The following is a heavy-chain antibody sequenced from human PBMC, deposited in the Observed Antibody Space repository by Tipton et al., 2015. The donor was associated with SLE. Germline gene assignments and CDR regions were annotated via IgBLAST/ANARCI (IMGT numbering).Heavy chain of an antibody. Sequence: TLSLTCTVSGGSISSYYWSWIRQPPGKGLEWIGYIHYSGSTNYNPSLKSRVTILVDTSKNQFSLKLTSVTAADTAVYCCATGGAAARPWYFDYWGQGTLVTVSS. CDR2: IHYSGST. D-gene: IGHD6-6*01. CDR1: GGSISSYY. V-gene: IGHV4-59*01. J-gene: IGHJ4*02. CDR3: ATGGAAARPWYFDY.